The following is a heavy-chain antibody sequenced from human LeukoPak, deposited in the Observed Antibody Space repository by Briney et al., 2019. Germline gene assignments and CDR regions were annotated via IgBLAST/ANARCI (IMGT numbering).Heavy chain of an antibody. CDR1: EFTFSNYW. Sequence: RGGSLSLSCAASEFTFSNYWMSWVRQAPGKGLERVAHTNQDGSKNYYVDSVRGRFTISRDKAKNSLYLQMNSLRAEDTAVYYCATTVRGYPDDYLDYWGQGTLVTVSS. J-gene: IGHJ4*02. CDR3: ATTVRGYPDDYLDY. V-gene: IGHV3-7*01. CDR2: TNQDGSKN. D-gene: IGHD3-22*01.